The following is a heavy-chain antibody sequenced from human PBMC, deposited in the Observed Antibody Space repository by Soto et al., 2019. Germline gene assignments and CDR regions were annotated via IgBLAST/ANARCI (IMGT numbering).Heavy chain of an antibody. CDR2: IIPILGIA. J-gene: IGHJ5*02. D-gene: IGHD4-17*01. Sequence: QVQLVQSGAEVKKPGSSVKVSCKASGGTFSSYTISWVRQAPGQGLEWMGRIIPILGIANYAQKFQGRVTITADKCTSTAYMELRGLRSEDTAVYYWAGEYGDYRGWFDPWGQGSLVTVSS. CDR3: AGEYGDYRGWFDP. CDR1: GGTFSSYT. V-gene: IGHV1-69*08.